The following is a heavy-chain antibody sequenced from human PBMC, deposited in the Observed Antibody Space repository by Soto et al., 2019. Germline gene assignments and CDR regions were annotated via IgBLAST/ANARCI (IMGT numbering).Heavy chain of an antibody. Sequence: EASVKVSCKASGFTFTSSAVQWVRQARGQRLEWIGWIVVGSGNTNYAQKFQERVTITRDMSTSTAYMELSSLRSEDTAVYYCAADVLVWELLLCWGQGTLVTVSS. V-gene: IGHV1-58*01. J-gene: IGHJ4*02. CDR2: IVVGSGNT. CDR3: AADVLVWELLLC. D-gene: IGHD1-26*01. CDR1: GFTFTSSA.